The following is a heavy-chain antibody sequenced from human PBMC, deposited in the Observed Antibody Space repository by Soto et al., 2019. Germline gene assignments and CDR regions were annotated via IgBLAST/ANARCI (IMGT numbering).Heavy chain of an antibody. D-gene: IGHD3-16*02. V-gene: IGHV4-31*03. J-gene: IGHJ5*02. CDR3: ARDRDYDYVWGSYRLNWFDP. Sequence: SETLSLTCTVSGGSISSGGHYWSWIRQHPGEGLEWIGYIYYSGSTYYNLSLKSRVTISVDTSKNQFSLKLNSVTAADTAVYYCARDRDYDYVWGSYRLNWFDPWGQGTLVTVS. CDR2: IYYSGST. CDR1: GGSISSGGHY.